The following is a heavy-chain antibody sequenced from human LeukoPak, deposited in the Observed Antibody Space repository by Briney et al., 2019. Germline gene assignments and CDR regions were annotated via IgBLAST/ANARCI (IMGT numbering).Heavy chain of an antibody. D-gene: IGHD2-2*02. Sequence: GGSLRLSCAATGFTFSSYWMHWVRQAPGKGLLWVSRISSDGSSTTYADSVKGRFTISRDNAKNTLYLQMNSLRAEDTAVYYCVGIRYCGSTNCYNWGQGTLVTVSP. J-gene: IGHJ4*02. CDR2: ISSDGSST. CDR3: VGIRYCGSTNCYN. CDR1: GFTFSSYW. V-gene: IGHV3-74*01.